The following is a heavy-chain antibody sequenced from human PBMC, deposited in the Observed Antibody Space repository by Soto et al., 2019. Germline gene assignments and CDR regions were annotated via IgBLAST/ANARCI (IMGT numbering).Heavy chain of an antibody. CDR1: GFTFSSYA. CDR2: ISGSGGST. J-gene: IGHJ6*02. CDR3: AKGDLTIFGVVIIGYYGMDV. V-gene: IGHV3-23*01. D-gene: IGHD3-3*01. Sequence: GGSLRLSCAASGFTFSSYAMSWVRQAPGKGLEWVSAISGSGGSTYYADSVKGRFTISRDNSRNTLYLQMNSLRAEDTAVYYCAKGDLTIFGVVIIGYYGMDVWGQGNTVTVSS.